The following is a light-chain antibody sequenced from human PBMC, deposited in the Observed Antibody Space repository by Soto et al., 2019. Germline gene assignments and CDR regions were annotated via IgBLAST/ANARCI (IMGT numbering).Light chain of an antibody. CDR3: QQYGSSPLYS. Sequence: EIVLTQSPGTLSLSPGERATLSCRASQSVTSNYLAWYQQKPGQAPRLLIYGASSRATGIPDRFSGSGSGTDLTLTISRLEPEDFGVYYCQQYGSSPLYSFGQGTKLEI. V-gene: IGKV3-20*01. CDR1: QSVTSNY. J-gene: IGKJ2*03. CDR2: GAS.